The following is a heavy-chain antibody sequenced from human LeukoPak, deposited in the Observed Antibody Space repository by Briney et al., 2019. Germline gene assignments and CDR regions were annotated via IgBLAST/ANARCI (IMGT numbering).Heavy chain of an antibody. CDR2: IYYSGTT. Sequence: SETLSLTCTASGGCISNFYWRWIRQPPGKGLKWIGYIYYSGTTNYNPSLKSRVTMSVDTSKNQFSLKLSSVTAADTAVYYCAREDPQTTVPEGMDVWGQGTTVTVSS. D-gene: IGHD4-17*01. CDR3: AREDPQTTVPEGMDV. J-gene: IGHJ6*02. V-gene: IGHV4-59*01. CDR1: GGCISNFY.